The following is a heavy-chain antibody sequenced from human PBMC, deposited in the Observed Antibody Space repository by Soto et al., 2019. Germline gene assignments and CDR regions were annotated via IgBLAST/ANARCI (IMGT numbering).Heavy chain of an antibody. Sequence: LRLSCAASGFTFSRYWMHWVRQAPGKGLVWVSSVNTDGSGTTYADSVKGRFTISRDNVRDTLYLQMSSLRAEDTAVYYCARGDCFTTSCYVIVVWGPGTTVTLSS. J-gene: IGHJ6*02. V-gene: IGHV3-74*01. CDR2: VNTDGSGT. CDR1: GFTFSRYW. CDR3: ARGDCFTTSCYVIVV. D-gene: IGHD2-2*01.